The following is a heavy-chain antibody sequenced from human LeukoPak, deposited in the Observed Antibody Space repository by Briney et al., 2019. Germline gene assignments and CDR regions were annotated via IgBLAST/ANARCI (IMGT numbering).Heavy chain of an antibody. CDR1: GFTFSSYW. CDR3: AKIAAVRGYRRGYYFDY. J-gene: IGHJ4*02. V-gene: IGHV3-7*01. CDR2: IKQDGSEK. D-gene: IGHD6-25*01. Sequence: GGSLRLSCAASGFTFSSYWVSWVRQAPGKGLEWVANIKQDGSEKYYVDSVKGRFTISRDNAKNSLYLQMNSLRAEDTAVYYCAKIAAVRGYRRGYYFDYWGQGNLVTVSS.